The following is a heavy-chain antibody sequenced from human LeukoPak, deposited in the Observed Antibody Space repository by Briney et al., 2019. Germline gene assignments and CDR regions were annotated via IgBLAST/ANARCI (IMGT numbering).Heavy chain of an antibody. CDR3: ASPEDASTRTAFDI. V-gene: IGHV4-34*01. CDR2: INHSGST. D-gene: IGHD1-14*01. J-gene: IGHJ3*02. Sequence: SETLSLTCAVYGGSFSGYYWSWIRQPPGKGLEWIGEINHSGSTNYNPSLKSRVTISVDTSKNQFSLKLSSVTAADTAVYYCASPEDASTRTAFDIWGQGTMVTVSS. CDR1: GGSFSGYY.